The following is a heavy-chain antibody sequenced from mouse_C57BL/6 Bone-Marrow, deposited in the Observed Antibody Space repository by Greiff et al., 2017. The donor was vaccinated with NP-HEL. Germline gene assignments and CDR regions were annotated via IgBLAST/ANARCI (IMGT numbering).Heavy chain of an antibody. Sequence: EVKVVESGGGLVQPGGSLKLSCAASGFTFSDYGMAWVRQAPRKGPEWVAFISNLAYSIYYADTVTGRFTISRENAKNTLYLEMSSLRSEDTAMYYCARKRSKVYWYFDVWGTGTTVTVSS. J-gene: IGHJ1*03. CDR1: GFTFSDYG. V-gene: IGHV5-15*01. CDR3: ARKRSKVYWYFDV. CDR2: ISNLAYSI. D-gene: IGHD2-10*02.